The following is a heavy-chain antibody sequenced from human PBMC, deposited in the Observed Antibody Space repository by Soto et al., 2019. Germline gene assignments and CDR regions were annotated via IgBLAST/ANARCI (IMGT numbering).Heavy chain of an antibody. Sequence: EVQLLESGGGLVQPGGSLRLSCAASGFTFSNYAMIWVRQAPGKGLEWVSGISGSGGSTYYADSVKGRFTISRDNSKNTQNLQVNSLRAEDTAVYYCAKGHLDYCARPEYWGQGTLVTVT. J-gene: IGHJ4*02. CDR1: GFTFSNYA. CDR2: ISGSGGST. V-gene: IGHV3-23*01. CDR3: AKGHLDYCARPEY. D-gene: IGHD2-21*01.